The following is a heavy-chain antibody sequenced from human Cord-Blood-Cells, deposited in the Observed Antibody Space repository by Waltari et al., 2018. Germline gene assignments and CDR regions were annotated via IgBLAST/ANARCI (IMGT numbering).Heavy chain of an antibody. D-gene: IGHD3-22*01. J-gene: IGHJ6*02. Sequence: QVQLQQWGAGLLKPSETLSLTCAVYGGSFSGSYWRWIRQPPGKGLEWIGEINHSGSTNYNPSLKRRVTISVDTSKDQFSLKLSSVTAADTAVYYCARGASSGYYYYYYYGMDVWGQGTTVTVSS. CDR3: ARGASSGYYYYYYYGMDV. V-gene: IGHV4-34*01. CDR1: GGSFSGSY. CDR2: INHSGST.